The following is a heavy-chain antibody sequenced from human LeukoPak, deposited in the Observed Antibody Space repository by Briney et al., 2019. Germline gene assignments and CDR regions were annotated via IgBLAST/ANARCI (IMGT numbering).Heavy chain of an antibody. D-gene: IGHD3-10*01. CDR1: GYSFISYW. CDR2: IYPGDSDT. V-gene: IGHV5-51*01. Sequence: GESLKISCKGSGYSFISYWIGWVRQMPGKGLEWMGIIYPGDSDTRYSPSFQGQATISADKSISTAYLQWSSLKASDTAMYYCARVGSITMVRGVLSYYYGMDVWGQGTTVTVSS. J-gene: IGHJ6*02. CDR3: ARVGSITMVRGVLSYYYGMDV.